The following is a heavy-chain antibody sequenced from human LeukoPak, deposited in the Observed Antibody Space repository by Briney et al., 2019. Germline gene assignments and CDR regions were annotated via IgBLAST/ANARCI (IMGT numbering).Heavy chain of an antibody. Sequence: GGSLRLSCAASGFTFSSYSMNWVRQAPGKWLEWVSSISSSSSYIYYADSVKGRFTISRDNAKNSLYLQMNSLRAEDTAVYYCARDVLSASNFDYWGQGPLVTVSS. CDR1: GFTFSSYS. V-gene: IGHV3-21*01. J-gene: IGHJ4*02. CDR3: ARDVLSASNFDY. CDR2: ISSSSSYI. D-gene: IGHD6-19*01.